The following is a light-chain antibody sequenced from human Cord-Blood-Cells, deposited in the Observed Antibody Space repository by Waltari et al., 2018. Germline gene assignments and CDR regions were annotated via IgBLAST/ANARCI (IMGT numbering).Light chain of an antibody. V-gene: IGLV2-14*01. J-gene: IGLJ2*01. CDR2: DVS. CDR1: SSAVGGYNY. CDR3: SSYTSSSTVV. Sequence: QSALNQPASVSGSPGQSITISCTGTSSAVGGYNYVSWYQQHPGRAPKLMIYDVSNRPSGVSNRFSGSKSGNTASLTISGLQAEDEADYYCSSYTSSSTVVFGGGTKLTVL.